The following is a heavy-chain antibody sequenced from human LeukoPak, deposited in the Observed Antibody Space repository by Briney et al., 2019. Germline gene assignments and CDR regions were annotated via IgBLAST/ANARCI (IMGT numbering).Heavy chain of an antibody. V-gene: IGHV3-21*01. J-gene: IGHJ4*02. Sequence: PGGSLRLSCAASGYSFSTYSMNWVRQAPGKGLEWVSLISTGSSYIYYADSVKGRFTISRDNAKKSLYLQMNSLRAEDTAVYFCARSFYDSSGYPNFDYWGQGTLVTVSS. CDR3: ARSFYDSSGYPNFDY. CDR2: ISTGSSYI. CDR1: GYSFSTYS. D-gene: IGHD3-22*01.